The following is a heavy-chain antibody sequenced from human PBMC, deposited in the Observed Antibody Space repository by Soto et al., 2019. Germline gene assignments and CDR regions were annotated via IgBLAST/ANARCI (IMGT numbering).Heavy chain of an antibody. CDR3: ARLAVVVVAASHPLWFDP. Sequence: QVQLQESGPGLVKPSGTLSLTCAVSGGSISSSNWWSWVRQPPGKGLEWIGEIYHSGSTNYNPSPKSRVTISVAKSKNQFSLKLSSVTAADTAVYYCARLAVVVVAASHPLWFDPWGQGTLVTVSS. D-gene: IGHD2-15*01. V-gene: IGHV4-4*02. CDR1: GGSISSSNW. CDR2: IYHSGST. J-gene: IGHJ5*02.